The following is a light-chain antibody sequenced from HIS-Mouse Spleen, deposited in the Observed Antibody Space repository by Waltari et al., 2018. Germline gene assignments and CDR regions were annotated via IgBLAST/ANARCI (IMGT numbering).Light chain of an antibody. CDR2: EDS. V-gene: IGLV3-10*01. CDR3: YSTDSSGNHRV. Sequence: SYELTQPPSVSVSPGQLARITCPGDALPKKDYYWYQQKSGQAPVLVIYEDSKRPSGIPERFSGSSSATMATLTISGAQVEDEADYYCYSTDSSGNHRVFGGGTKLTVL. CDR1: ALPKKD. J-gene: IGLJ2*01.